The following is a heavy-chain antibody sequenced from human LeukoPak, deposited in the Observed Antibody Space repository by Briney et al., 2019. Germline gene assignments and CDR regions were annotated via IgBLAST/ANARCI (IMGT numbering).Heavy chain of an antibody. Sequence: SETLSLTCIVSGGSINSYWSWIRQPAGKGLEWIGRISGSGTITYNPALQSRLTISIDTSKDQFSLKLSSVTAADTAVYYCAITYYYGSGSYSYFDYWGQGALVTVSS. V-gene: IGHV4-4*07. J-gene: IGHJ4*02. CDR3: AITYYYGSGSYSYFDY. CDR2: ISGSGTI. D-gene: IGHD3-10*01. CDR1: GGSINSY.